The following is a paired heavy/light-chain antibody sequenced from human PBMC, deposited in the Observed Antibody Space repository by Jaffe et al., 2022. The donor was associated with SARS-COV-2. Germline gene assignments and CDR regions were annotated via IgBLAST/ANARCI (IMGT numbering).Heavy chain of an antibody. CDR2: TSADHHST. J-gene: IGHJ3*01. V-gene: IGHV1-18*01. CDR1: GYTFTEYG. CDR3: ARIYGSGDYFNSCAFDV. Sequence: QVQLVQSGAEVKEPGASVRVSCEASGYTFTEYGISWVRQAPGQGLEWLGWTSADHHSTNYAQIFQGRVTLTTDTSTSTAYMELRSLRSDDTALYYCARIYGSGDYFNSCAFDVWGQGTMVTVSS. D-gene: IGHD3-10*01.
Light chain of an antibody. V-gene: IGLV2-23*02. J-gene: IGLJ2*01. CDR3: CSYAGSSTVI. CDR1: SSDVGRFNL. CDR2: EVI. Sequence: QSALTQPASVSGSPGQSITISCTGTSSDVGRFNLVSWYQHHPGRAPKVMIYEVIKRPSGISSRFSGSKSGNTASLTISGLQAEDEGDYYCCSYAGSSTVIFGGGTKLTVL.